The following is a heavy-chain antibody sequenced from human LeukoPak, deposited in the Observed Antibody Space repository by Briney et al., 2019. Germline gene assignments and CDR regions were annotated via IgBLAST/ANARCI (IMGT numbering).Heavy chain of an antibody. CDR3: ARVLVATIYHNSYFDY. CDR1: GYTFTGYY. J-gene: IGHJ4*02. D-gene: IGHD5-12*01. V-gene: IGHV1-2*02. Sequence: ASVTVSCKASGYTFTGYYMHWVRQAPGQGLEWMGWINPNSGGTNYAQKFQGRVTMTRDTSISTAYMELSRLRSDDTAVYYCARVLVATIYHNSYFDYWGQGTLVTVSS. CDR2: INPNSGGT.